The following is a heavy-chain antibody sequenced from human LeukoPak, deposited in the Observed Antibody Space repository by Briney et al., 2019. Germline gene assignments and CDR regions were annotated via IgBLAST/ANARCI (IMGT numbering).Heavy chain of an antibody. CDR1: GFTFSSYG. J-gene: IGHJ4*02. CDR3: AKGTSSYYDSSGYYYLDY. D-gene: IGHD3-22*01. V-gene: IGHV3-30*18. Sequence: GGSRRLSCAASGFTFSSYGMHWVRQAPGKGLEWVAVISYDGSNKYYADSVKGRFTISRDNSKNTLYLQMNSLRAEDTAVYYCAKGTSSYYDSSGYYYLDYWGQGTLVTVSS. CDR2: ISYDGSNK.